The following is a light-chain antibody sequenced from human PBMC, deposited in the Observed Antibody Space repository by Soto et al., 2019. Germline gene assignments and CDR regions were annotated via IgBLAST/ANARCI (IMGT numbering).Light chain of an antibody. CDR1: SSDVGDYDY. CDR3: SSYTNSNTGV. J-gene: IGLJ3*02. CDR2: EVR. V-gene: IGLV2-14*01. Sequence: QSALTQPASVSGSPGQSITISCTGTSSDVGDYDYVSWYQQHPGTAPKLMIYEVRTRPSGVSNRFAGSKAGNTASLAISGLQAEDEANYYCSSYTNSNTGVFGGGTKLTVL.